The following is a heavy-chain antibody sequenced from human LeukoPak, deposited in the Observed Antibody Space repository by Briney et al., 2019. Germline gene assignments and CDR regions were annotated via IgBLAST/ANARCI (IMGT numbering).Heavy chain of an antibody. V-gene: IGHV4-34*01. CDR3: ARGYYYDSSAYYKY. CDR1: AGSFSGDF. J-gene: IGHJ4*02. CDR2: INVSGST. D-gene: IGHD3-22*01. Sequence: SETLSLTCAVAAGSFSGDFWSSVRHPPGNGMEWLGEINVSGSTNYNPSLKGPVTISVDTSKTQFSLKLSSLTAAPTAFYYFARGYYYDSSAYYKYWGQGTLVTVSS.